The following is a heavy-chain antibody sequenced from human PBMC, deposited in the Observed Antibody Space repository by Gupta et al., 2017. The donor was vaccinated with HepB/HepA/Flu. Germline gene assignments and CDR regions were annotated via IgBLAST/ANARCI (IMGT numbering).Heavy chain of an antibody. D-gene: IGHD3-22*01. CDR2: IYWDDDK. Sequence: QITLKESGPTLVKPTQTLTLTCTFSGFSLSTSGVGVGWIRQPPRKALEWLAFIYWDDDKRYSPSLKSRLTITKDTSKKHVVLTMTNMDPVDTATYYCAHLTYDYDNSGYSDVFDIWGQGTMVTVSS. CDR1: GFSLSTSGVG. CDR3: AHLTYDYDNSGYSDVFDI. V-gene: IGHV2-5*02. J-gene: IGHJ3*02.